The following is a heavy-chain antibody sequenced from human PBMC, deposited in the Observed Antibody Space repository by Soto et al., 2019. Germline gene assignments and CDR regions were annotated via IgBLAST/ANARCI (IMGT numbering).Heavy chain of an antibody. CDR3: ATDMKDGMMQLWLPTNWFHP. CDR1: GYSISSGCY. D-gene: IGHD5-18*01. CDR2: IYHSGRN. Sequence: PSETLSLTCAVSGYSISSGCYWGWSRQPPGGGVEWVGSIYHSGRNYYNPSLKSRVTISVDTSKNELYLKMNRMTAEDTAVYYYATDMKDGMMQLWLPTNWFHPWGQGTLVTVSS. J-gene: IGHJ5*02. V-gene: IGHV4-38-2*02.